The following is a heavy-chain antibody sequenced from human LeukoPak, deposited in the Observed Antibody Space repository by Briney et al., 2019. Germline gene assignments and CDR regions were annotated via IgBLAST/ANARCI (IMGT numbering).Heavy chain of an antibody. V-gene: IGHV3-9*01. CDR3: AKAIDYSLDRPGGN. Sequence: PGGSLRISCAASGFTFDDYAMHWVRQAPGKGLEWVSGISWNSGSIGYADSVKGRFTISRDNAKNSLYLQMNSLRAEDTALYYCAKAIDYSLDRPGGNWGQGTLVTVSS. CDR2: ISWNSGSI. CDR1: GFTFDDYA. D-gene: IGHD4-11*01. J-gene: IGHJ4*02.